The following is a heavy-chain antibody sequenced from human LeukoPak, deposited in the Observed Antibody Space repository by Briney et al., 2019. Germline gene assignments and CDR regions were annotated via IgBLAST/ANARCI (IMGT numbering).Heavy chain of an antibody. CDR3: ARGDYDFWSGSQWYYYHMDV. Sequence: KPGGSLRLSCAASGFTCSSYSMNWVRQAPGKGLEWVLSISSSSSYIYYADSVKGRFTISRDNAKNSLYVQMNSLRAEDTAVYYCARGDYDFWSGSQWYYYHMDVWGKGTTVTVSS. CDR1: GFTCSSYS. J-gene: IGHJ6*03. CDR2: ISSSSSYI. D-gene: IGHD3-3*01. V-gene: IGHV3-21*01.